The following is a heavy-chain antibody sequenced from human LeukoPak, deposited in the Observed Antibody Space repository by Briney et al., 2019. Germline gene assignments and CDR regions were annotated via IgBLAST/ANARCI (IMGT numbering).Heavy chain of an antibody. V-gene: IGHV3-23*01. Sequence: PGGPLKLSLAPPGFTLSSFAMGWVRKGPGKGREWVSAIIVSGNTYHADSVKGRFTISRDSSKNTLYLQMNSLRAGDAAVYYCAKAPVATCSGAYCYPFDYWSQGTLVTVSS. CDR2: IIVSGNT. D-gene: IGHD2-15*01. CDR1: GFTLSSFA. CDR3: AKAPVATCSGAYCYPFDY. J-gene: IGHJ4*02.